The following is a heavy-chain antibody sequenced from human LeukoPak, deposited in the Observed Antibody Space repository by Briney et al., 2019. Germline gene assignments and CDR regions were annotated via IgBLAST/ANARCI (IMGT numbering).Heavy chain of an antibody. J-gene: IGHJ4*02. CDR1: GFTFSTYT. D-gene: IGHD5-24*01. Sequence: GGSLRLSCAASGFTFSTYTMNWVRQAPGKGLEWVSFITSTSSYIYYADSVKGPFTMSRDNGKSSLYLQKNSLRVEDTVVDYCARDAGGNNSDYWGQGTLVTVSS. CDR3: ARDAGGNNSDY. CDR2: ITSTSSYI. V-gene: IGHV3-21*01.